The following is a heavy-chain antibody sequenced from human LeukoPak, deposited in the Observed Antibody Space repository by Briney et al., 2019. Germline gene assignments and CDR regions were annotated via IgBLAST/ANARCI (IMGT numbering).Heavy chain of an antibody. CDR1: GDSIGSYY. J-gene: IGHJ4*02. Sequence: SETLSLTCTVSGDSIGSYYWSWIRQPPGKGLEWIGYIYYSGSTNYNPSLKSRVTISVDTSKNQFSLKLSSVTAADTAVYYCARMDRMIVVALDYWGQGTLVTVSS. CDR2: IYYSGST. CDR3: ARMDRMIVVALDY. D-gene: IGHD3-22*01. V-gene: IGHV4-59*08.